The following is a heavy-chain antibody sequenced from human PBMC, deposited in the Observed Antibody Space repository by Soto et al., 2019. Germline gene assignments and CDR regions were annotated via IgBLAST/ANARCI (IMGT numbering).Heavy chain of an antibody. J-gene: IGHJ4*02. CDR1: GFTFSNYI. D-gene: IGHD6-25*01. CDR2: ISSSSTYI. Sequence: EVHLVESGGGLVKPGGSLRLSCAASGFTFSNYIMNWVRQAPGKGLEWVSSISSSSTYIYYADSVKGRFTISRDNANNSLVLQMNSLRADDTALYFWARGDGTCLYRSGGSPECWGQGTLLTVSS. CDR3: ARGDGTCLYRSGGSPEC. V-gene: IGHV3-21*01.